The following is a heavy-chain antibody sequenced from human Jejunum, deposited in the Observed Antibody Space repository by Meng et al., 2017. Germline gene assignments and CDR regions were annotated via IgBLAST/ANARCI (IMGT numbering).Heavy chain of an antibody. CDR3: ARGGCSTTRCYLGN. V-gene: IGHV3-48*03. Sequence: GGSLRLSFVASGFSFSTYEMNWVRQAPGKGLVWVSYISFSGSTIYYADSVKGRFTISRDNAKNSLYLLMNSLRAEDTAVYYCARGGCSTTRCYLGNWGQGTLVTVSS. CDR2: ISFSGSTI. J-gene: IGHJ4*02. CDR1: GFSFSTYE. D-gene: IGHD2-2*01.